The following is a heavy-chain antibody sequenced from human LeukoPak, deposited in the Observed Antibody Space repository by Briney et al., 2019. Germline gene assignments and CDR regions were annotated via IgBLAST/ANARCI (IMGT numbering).Heavy chain of an antibody. CDR3: AKSYCGGDCYSHSSFDH. Sequence: ASVKVSCKASGGTFSSYAISWVRQAPGQGLEWMGGIIPILGTAKYAQKVQGRVTITADESTSTAYMELSSLRSEDTAVYYCAKSYCGGDCYSHSSFDHWGQGTLVTVSS. D-gene: IGHD2-21*02. CDR2: IIPILGTA. V-gene: IGHV1-69*13. J-gene: IGHJ4*02. CDR1: GGTFSSYA.